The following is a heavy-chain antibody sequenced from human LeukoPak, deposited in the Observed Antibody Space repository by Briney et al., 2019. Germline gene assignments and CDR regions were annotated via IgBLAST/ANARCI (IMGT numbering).Heavy chain of an antibody. CDR1: GFTFSSYG. V-gene: IGHV3-30*03. J-gene: IGHJ5*02. CDR2: ISYDGTNK. Sequence: GRSLRLSCAASGFTFSSYGMHWVRQAPGKGLEWVAVISYDGTNKYYADSVKGRFTISRDNAKNTLYLQMNSLRAEDTAVYYCARDYQFDPWGQGTLVTVSS. CDR3: ARDYQFDP. D-gene: IGHD2-2*01.